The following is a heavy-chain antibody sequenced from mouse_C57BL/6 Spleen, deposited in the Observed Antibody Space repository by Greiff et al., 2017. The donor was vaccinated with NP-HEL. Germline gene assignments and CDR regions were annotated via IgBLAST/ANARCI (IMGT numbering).Heavy chain of an antibody. J-gene: IGHJ2*01. CDR3: AYEVGY. D-gene: IGHD2-3*01. CDR1: GYAFSSSW. Sequence: QVQLQQSGPELVKPGASVKISCKASGYAFSSSWMNWVKQRPGQGLEWIGRIYPGDGDTKYNGKFKGKATLTADKSSSTAYMQLSSLTSEDSAVYCCAYEVGYWGQGTTLTVSS. CDR2: IYPGDGDT. V-gene: IGHV1-82*01.